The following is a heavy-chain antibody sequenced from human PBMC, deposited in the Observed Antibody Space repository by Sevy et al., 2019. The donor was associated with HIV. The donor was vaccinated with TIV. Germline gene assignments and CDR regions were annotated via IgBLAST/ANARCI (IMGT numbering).Heavy chain of an antibody. J-gene: IGHJ3*02. D-gene: IGHD6-19*01. CDR1: GFTFSSSW. V-gene: IGHV3-7*01. Sequence: GGSLRLSCTASGFTFSSSWMTWVRQAPGKGLEWVANIKKDGSDKYYVDSVKGRFTISRDNAKNSLHLQMNSLRAEDTAMYYCARGSGWYDDFDIWGQGTMVTVSS. CDR3: ARGSGWYDDFDI. CDR2: IKKDGSDK.